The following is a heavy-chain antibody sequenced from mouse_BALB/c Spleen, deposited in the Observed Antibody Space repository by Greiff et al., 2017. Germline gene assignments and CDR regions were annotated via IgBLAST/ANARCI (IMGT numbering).Heavy chain of an antibody. CDR3: ARKDYYGYGWFAY. Sequence: QVQLQQSGAELAKPGASVKMSCKASGYTFTSYWMHWVKQRPGQCLEWIGYINPSTGYTEYNQKFKDKATLTADKSSSTAYMQLSSLTSEDSAVYYCARKDYYGYGWFAYWGQGTLVTVSA. CDR1: GYTFTSYW. J-gene: IGHJ3*01. V-gene: IGHV1-7*01. CDR2: INPSTGYT. D-gene: IGHD1-2*01.